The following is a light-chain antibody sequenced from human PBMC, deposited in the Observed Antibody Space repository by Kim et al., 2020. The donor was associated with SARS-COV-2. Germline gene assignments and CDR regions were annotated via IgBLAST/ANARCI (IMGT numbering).Light chain of an antibody. J-gene: IGLJ2*01. CDR3: QVWDSSTGDVV. CDR2: RDS. V-gene: IGLV3-9*01. Sequence: SYELTQPLSVSVALGQTARITCGGNNIGSKNVHWYQQKPGQAPVLVIYRDSNRPSGIPERFSGSNSGNTATLTISRAQAGDEADYYCQVWDSSTGDVVFG. CDR1: NIGSKN.